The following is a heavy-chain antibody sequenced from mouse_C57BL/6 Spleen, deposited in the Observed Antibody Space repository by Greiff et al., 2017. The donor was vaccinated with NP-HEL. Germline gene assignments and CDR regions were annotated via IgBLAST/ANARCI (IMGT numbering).Heavy chain of an antibody. CDR2: ISDGGSYT. D-gene: IGHD2-12*01. V-gene: IGHV5-4*01. J-gene: IGHJ2*01. CDR1: GFTFSSYA. CDR3: ARDKSNDEADYFDY. Sequence: DVKLVESGGGLVKPGGSLKLSCAASGFTFSSYAMSWVRQTPEKRLEWVATISDGGSYTYYPDNVKGRFTISRDNAKNNLYLQMSHLKSEDTAMYYCARDKSNDEADYFDYWGQGTTLTVSS.